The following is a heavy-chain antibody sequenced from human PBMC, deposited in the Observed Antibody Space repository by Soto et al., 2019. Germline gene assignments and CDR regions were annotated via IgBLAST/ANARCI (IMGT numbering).Heavy chain of an antibody. Sequence: VASVKVSCKASGGTFSSYAISWVRQAPGQGLEWMGGIIPIFGTANYAQKFQGRVTITADESTSTAYMELSSLRSEDTAVYYCASPQLYEDNWFDPWGQGTLVTVSS. D-gene: IGHD3-16*01. V-gene: IGHV1-69*13. CDR2: IIPIFGTA. CDR3: ASPQLYEDNWFDP. CDR1: GGTFSSYA. J-gene: IGHJ5*02.